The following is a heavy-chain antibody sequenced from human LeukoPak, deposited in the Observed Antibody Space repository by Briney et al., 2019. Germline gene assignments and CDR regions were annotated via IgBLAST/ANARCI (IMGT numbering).Heavy chain of an antibody. CDR3: TTDLGLTMIRGVIVN. CDR1: GFTFSNAW. J-gene: IGHJ4*02. CDR2: IKSKGDGETT. Sequence: GGSLRLSCAASGFTFSNAWMSWVRQAPGKGLEWVGRIKSKGDGETTDYGAPVKGRFTISRDDSKDTLYLQMNSLKTEDTAVYYCTTDLGLTMIRGVIVNWGQGALLTVSS. V-gene: IGHV3-15*01. D-gene: IGHD3-10*01.